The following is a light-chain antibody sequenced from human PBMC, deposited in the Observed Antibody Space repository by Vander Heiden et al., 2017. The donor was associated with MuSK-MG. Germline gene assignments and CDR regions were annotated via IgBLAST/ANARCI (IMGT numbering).Light chain of an antibody. V-gene: IGKV1-9*01. J-gene: IGKJ3*01. CDR2: AAA. CDR3: QQLNSYPLVT. Sequence: DIQLTQSPPFLSASVGDRVTITCRASQGISSSLAWYQQKPGKAPKLLIYAAATLQSGVPSRFSGSGAGTEFTLTISSLQPEDFATYYCQQLNSYPLVTFGHGTKVDIK. CDR1: QGISSS.